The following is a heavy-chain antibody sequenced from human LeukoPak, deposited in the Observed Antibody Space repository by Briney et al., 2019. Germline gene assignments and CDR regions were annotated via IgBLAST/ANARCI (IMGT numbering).Heavy chain of an antibody. V-gene: IGHV3-48*03. Sequence: GRCLRPSCAASGFTFSSLGMNWVRQAPGKGQEWVSYVSASGSTVSYAESVKGRFTISRDNTKNSMYLRMTSLGAEEPAVYYCARNTRGLFGDWGQGTLVTVSS. CDR2: VSASGSTV. CDR3: ARNTRGLFGD. D-gene: IGHD3-16*01. J-gene: IGHJ4*02. CDR1: GFTFSSLG.